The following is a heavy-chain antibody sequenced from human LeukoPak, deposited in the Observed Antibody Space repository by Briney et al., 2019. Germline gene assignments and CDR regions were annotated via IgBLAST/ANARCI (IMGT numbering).Heavy chain of an antibody. D-gene: IGHD3/OR15-3a*01. CDR2: ISWNSGSI. CDR1: GFTFDDYA. V-gene: IGHV3-9*01. Sequence: GGSLRLSCAASGFTFDDYAMHWVRQAPGKGLEWVSGISWNSGSIGYADSVKGRFTISRDNAKNSLYLQMNSLRAEDTALYYCAKDIGPNYYYMDVWGKGTTVTVSS. J-gene: IGHJ6*03. CDR3: AKDIGPNYYYMDV.